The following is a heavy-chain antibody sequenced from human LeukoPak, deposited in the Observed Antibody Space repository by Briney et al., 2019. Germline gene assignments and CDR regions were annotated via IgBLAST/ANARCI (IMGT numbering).Heavy chain of an antibody. Sequence: GGSLRLSCAASGFTFSSYGMHWARQAPGKGLEWVAVISYDGRNKYYADSVKGRFTISRDNSNNTLYLQMNSLRAEDTAVYYCARGLQSGTQRGYFDYWGQGTLVTVSS. V-gene: IGHV3-30*03. CDR2: ISYDGRNK. CDR1: GFTFSSYG. CDR3: ARGLQSGTQRGYFDY. D-gene: IGHD3-10*01. J-gene: IGHJ4*02.